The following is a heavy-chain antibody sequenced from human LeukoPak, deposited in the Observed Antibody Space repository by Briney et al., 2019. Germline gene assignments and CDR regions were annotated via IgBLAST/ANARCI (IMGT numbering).Heavy chain of an antibody. CDR3: AREAPSDAFDI. Sequence: ASVKVSCKASRYRFTGYYIHWVRQAPGQGLEWMGWINPNSGGANYAQKFQGRVTMTRDTSISTVYMELSRLRSDDTAVYYCAREAPSDAFDIWGQGTMVTVSS. CDR2: INPNSGGA. V-gene: IGHV1-2*02. CDR1: RYRFTGYY. J-gene: IGHJ3*02.